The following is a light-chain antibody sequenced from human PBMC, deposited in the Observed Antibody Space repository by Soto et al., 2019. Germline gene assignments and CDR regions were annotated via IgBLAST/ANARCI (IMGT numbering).Light chain of an antibody. CDR2: LEGTGTY. Sequence: QAVLTQSSSASASLGSSVKLTCTLSNGHSLYTISWHQQQPGKAPRYLMKLEGTGTYTKGSAVPDRFSGSSSGADFYLTISGLQSEDEADYYCETWDDKDLVFGGGTKVTVL. CDR3: ETWDDKDLV. V-gene: IGLV4-60*03. J-gene: IGLJ3*02. CDR1: NGHSLYT.